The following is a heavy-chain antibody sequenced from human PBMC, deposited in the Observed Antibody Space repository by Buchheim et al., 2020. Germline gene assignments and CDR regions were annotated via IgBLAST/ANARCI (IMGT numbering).Heavy chain of an antibody. CDR1: GGSFSGYY. J-gene: IGHJ5*02. CDR3: ARVVDIVVVPAARRRPWFDP. Sequence: QVQLQQWGAGLLKPSETLSLTCAVYGGSFSGYYWSWIRQPPGKGLEWIGEINHSGSTNYNPSLKSRVTISVDTSKNQFSLKLSSVTAADTAVYYCARVVDIVVVPAARRRPWFDPWGQGTL. CDR2: INHSGST. D-gene: IGHD2-2*03. V-gene: IGHV4-34*01.